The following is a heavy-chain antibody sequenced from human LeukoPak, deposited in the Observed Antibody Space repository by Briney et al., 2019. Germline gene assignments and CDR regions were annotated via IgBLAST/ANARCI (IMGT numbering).Heavy chain of an antibody. CDR2: IRYDGSNK. J-gene: IGHJ4*02. V-gene: IGHV3-30*02. Sequence: VGSLRLSCAASGFTFSSYGMNWVRQAPGKGLEWVAFIRYDGSNKYYVDSVKGRFTISRDKSKNTLYLQMNSLRAEDTAVYYCAKDATGYSNSYFDYWGQGTLVTVSS. D-gene: IGHD6-13*01. CDR3: AKDATGYSNSYFDY. CDR1: GFTFSSYG.